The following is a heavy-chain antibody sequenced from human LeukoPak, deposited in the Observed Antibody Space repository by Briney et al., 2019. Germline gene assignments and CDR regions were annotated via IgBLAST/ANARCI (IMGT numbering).Heavy chain of an antibody. CDR1: GFTFSSYW. J-gene: IGHJ4*02. D-gene: IGHD1-26*01. Sequence: GSLRLSCAASGFTFSSYWMTWVRQAPGKVLEWIGSIYYSGSTYYNPSLKSRVTISVDTSKNQFSLKLSSVTAADTAVYYCARLPVGWELLHFDYWGQGTLVTVSS. CDR2: IYYSGST. CDR3: ARLPVGWELLHFDY. V-gene: IGHV4-39*01.